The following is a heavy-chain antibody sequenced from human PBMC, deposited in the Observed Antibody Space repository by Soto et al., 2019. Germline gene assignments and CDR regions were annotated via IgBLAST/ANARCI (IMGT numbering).Heavy chain of an antibody. J-gene: IGHJ5*02. CDR2: IYHSGST. CDR3: ARASPYGSGSYLSLHWFDP. V-gene: IGHV4-4*02. CDR1: GGSISSSNW. D-gene: IGHD3-10*01. Sequence: QVQLQESGPGLVKPSGTLSLTCAVSGGSISSSNWWSWVRQPPGKGLEWIGEIYHSGSTNYNPSLKSRVTISVDQSKNQFSLKLSSVTAADTAVYYCARASPYGSGSYLSLHWFDPWGQGTLVTVSS.